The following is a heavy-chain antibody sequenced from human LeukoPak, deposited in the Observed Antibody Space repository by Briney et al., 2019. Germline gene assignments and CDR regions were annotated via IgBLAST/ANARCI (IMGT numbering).Heavy chain of an antibody. D-gene: IGHD2-2*01. J-gene: IGHJ4*02. CDR1: GFTSSSYS. V-gene: IGHV3-21*01. CDR3: ARSPLGVVVPAAYFNS. Sequence: GGSLRLSCAASGFTSSSYSMNWVRQAPGKRLEWVSSISSSSSYIYYADSVKGRFTISRDNAMNSLYLQLNSLRAEDTAVYYCARSPLGVVVPAAYFNSWGQGTLVTVSS. CDR2: ISSSSSYI.